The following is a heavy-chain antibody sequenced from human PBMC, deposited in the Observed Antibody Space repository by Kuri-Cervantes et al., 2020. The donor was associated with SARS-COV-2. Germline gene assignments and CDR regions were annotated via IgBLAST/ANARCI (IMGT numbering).Heavy chain of an antibody. CDR2: IRYDGSNK. Sequence: GESLKISCAASGFTFSSYGMHWVRQAPGKGLEWVAFIRYDGSNKYYADSVKGRFTISRDNSKNTLYLQMNSLRAEDTAVYYCAKDSNYYGSGSYLDYWGQGTLVTVSS. CDR1: GFTFSSYG. D-gene: IGHD3-10*01. J-gene: IGHJ4*02. V-gene: IGHV3-30*02. CDR3: AKDSNYYGSGSYLDY.